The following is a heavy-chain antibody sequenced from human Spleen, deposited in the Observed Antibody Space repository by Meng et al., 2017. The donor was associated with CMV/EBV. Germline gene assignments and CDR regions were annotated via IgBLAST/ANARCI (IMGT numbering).Heavy chain of an antibody. CDR2: INHSGST. Sequence: LTGADYGGTVSGYYWGWIRQPPGKGLEWIGEINHSGSTNYNPSLKSRVTISVDTSKNQFSLKLSSVTAADTAVYYCARGGRFGGIDYWGQGTLVTVSS. CDR1: GGTVSGYY. D-gene: IGHD3-10*01. J-gene: IGHJ4*02. V-gene: IGHV4-34*01. CDR3: ARGGRFGGIDY.